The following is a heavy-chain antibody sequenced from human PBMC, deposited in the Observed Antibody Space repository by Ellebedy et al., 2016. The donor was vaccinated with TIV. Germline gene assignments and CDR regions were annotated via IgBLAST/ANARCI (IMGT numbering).Heavy chain of an antibody. CDR1: GFIFSNHW. CDR3: TRGGDWTFDI. V-gene: IGHV3-7*01. CDR2: IKQDGRQK. Sequence: GESLKISCAASGFIFSNHWMQWARQAPGKGLEWVASIKQDGRQKFYVDSVKGRFTISRDNAQNSLYLQMNGLRVEDTAVYYCTRGGDWTFDIWGQGTMVTVSS. D-gene: IGHD2-21*02. J-gene: IGHJ3*02.